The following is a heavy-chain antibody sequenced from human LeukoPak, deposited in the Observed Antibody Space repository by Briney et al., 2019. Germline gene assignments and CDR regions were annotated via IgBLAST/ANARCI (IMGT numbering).Heavy chain of an antibody. CDR3: ARGVGIVATISKKHFDY. CDR1: GYTFTCYD. V-gene: IGHV1-8*01. J-gene: IGHJ4*02. Sequence: ASVKVSCKASGYTFTCYDINWVRQATGQGLEWMGWMNPNSGNTGYAQKFQGRVTMTRNTSISTAYMELSSLRSEDTAVYYCARGVGIVATISKKHFDYWGQGTLVTVSS. D-gene: IGHD5-12*01. CDR2: MNPNSGNT.